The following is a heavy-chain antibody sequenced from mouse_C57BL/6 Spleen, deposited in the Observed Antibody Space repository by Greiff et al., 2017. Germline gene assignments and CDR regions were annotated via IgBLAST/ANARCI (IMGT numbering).Heavy chain of an antibody. CDR3: ARGITTVVPYWYFDV. J-gene: IGHJ1*03. CDR2: IHPNSGST. V-gene: IGHV1-64*01. CDR1: GYTFTSYW. Sequence: VQLQQPGAELVKPGSSVKLSCKASGYTFTSYWMPWVKQRPGQGLEWIGMIHPNSGSTNYNEKFKSKATLTVDKSSSTAYMQLSSLTSEGSAVYYCARGITTVVPYWYFDVWGTGTTVTVSS. D-gene: IGHD1-1*01.